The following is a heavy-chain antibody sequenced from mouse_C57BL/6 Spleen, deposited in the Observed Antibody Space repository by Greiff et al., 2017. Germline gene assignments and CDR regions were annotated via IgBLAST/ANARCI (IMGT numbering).Heavy chain of an antibody. V-gene: IGHV1-64*01. Sequence: QVQLQQPGAELVKPGASVKLSCKASGYTFTSYWMHWVKQRPGQGLEWIGMLHPNSGSTPYNEKFTSKATLTVDKSSSTSYMQRRSLTSEDAAVYDCARKRGNDGNSDYFDYWGQGTTLTVSS. CDR2: LHPNSGST. D-gene: IGHD2-1*01. J-gene: IGHJ2*01. CDR3: ARKRGNDGNSDYFDY. CDR1: GYTFTSYW.